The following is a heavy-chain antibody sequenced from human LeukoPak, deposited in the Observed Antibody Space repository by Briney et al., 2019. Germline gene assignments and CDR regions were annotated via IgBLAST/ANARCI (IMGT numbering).Heavy chain of an antibody. J-gene: IGHJ4*02. D-gene: IGHD1-1*01. CDR2: VSTSGGGT. V-gene: IGHV3-23*01. CDR3: AKRYNSEYLAPVQN. CDR1: RFTFNSYG. Sequence: GRSLRLSCAASRFTFNSYGMHWVRQAPGKGLEWVSTVSTSGGGTYYADSVKGRFTISRDNSKNTLYLQMNSLRAEDTAVYYCAKRYNSEYLAPVQNWGQGTLVTVSS.